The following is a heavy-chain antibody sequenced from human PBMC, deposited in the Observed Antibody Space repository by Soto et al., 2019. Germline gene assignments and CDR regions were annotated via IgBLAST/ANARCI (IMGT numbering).Heavy chain of an antibody. Sequence: EVQLVESGGGLVQPGRSLRLSCAASGFTLDDYAMHWVREAPGKGLEWVSGISWNSGSIGYADSVKGRFTISRDNAKNSLYLQMNSLRAEDTALYYCAKVATVTSYYYYYMDVWGKGTTVTVSS. V-gene: IGHV3-9*01. D-gene: IGHD4-17*01. CDR1: GFTLDDYA. CDR2: ISWNSGSI. CDR3: AKVATVTSYYYYYMDV. J-gene: IGHJ6*03.